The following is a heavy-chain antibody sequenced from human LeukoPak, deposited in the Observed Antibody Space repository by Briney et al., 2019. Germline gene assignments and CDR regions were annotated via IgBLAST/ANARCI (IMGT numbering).Heavy chain of an antibody. CDR1: GGTFSSYA. D-gene: IGHD6-13*01. V-gene: IGHV1-69*05. CDR3: ARGVRTSSWYHFDAFDI. J-gene: IGHJ3*02. CDR2: IIPIFGTA. Sequence: SVKVSCKASGGTFSSYAIGWVRQAPGQGLEWMGRIIPIFGTANYAQKFQGRVTITTDESTSTAYMELSSLRSEDTAVYYCARGVRTSSWYHFDAFDIWGQGTMVTVSS.